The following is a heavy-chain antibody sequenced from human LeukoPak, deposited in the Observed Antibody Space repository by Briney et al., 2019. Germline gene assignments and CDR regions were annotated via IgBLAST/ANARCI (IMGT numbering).Heavy chain of an antibody. CDR2: ISGSGGST. CDR1: GFTFSSYA. J-gene: IGHJ6*02. CDR3: AKDQTGPYYYGMDV. V-gene: IGHV3-23*01. Sequence: TGGSLRLSCAASGFTFSSYAMSWVRQAPGKGLEWVSAISGSGGSTYYADSVKGRFTISRDNSKNTLYLQMNSLRAEDTAVYYCAKDQTGPYYYGMDVWGQGTTVTVSS.